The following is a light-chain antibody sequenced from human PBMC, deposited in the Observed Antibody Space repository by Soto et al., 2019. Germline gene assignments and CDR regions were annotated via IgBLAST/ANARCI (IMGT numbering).Light chain of an antibody. V-gene: IGKV2D-29*01. J-gene: IGKJ4*01. CDR3: MQSIQLPLT. Sequence: MSQSPFSLPVTPGEPASIVCGCSHSRLHSNGSNYLYWYLXKTGQPPQLXIYEVSNRFSGVPDRFSVSVSGTDLTMKFGRVEAEDGGVDECMQSIQLPLTFAGGTKVDI. CDR2: EVS. CDR1: HSRLHSNGSNY.